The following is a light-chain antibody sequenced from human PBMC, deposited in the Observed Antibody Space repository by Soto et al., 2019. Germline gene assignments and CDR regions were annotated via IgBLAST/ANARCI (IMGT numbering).Light chain of an antibody. CDR1: SSDVGGYNY. V-gene: IGLV2-14*01. CDR3: SSYTSSSTPV. J-gene: IGLJ2*01. CDR2: DVS. Sequence: QSALTQPASVSGSPGQSITISCTGTSSDVGGYNYVSLYQQHPGKAPKLMIYDVSNRPSGVSNRFSGSKSGNTASLTISWLQAEDEADYYCSSYTSSSTPVFGGGTKLTVL.